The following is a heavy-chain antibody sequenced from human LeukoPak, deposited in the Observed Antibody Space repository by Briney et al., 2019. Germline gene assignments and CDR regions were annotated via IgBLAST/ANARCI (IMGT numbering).Heavy chain of an antibody. V-gene: IGHV1-69*04. Sequence: SVKVSCKASGGTFISYAISWVRQAPGQGLEWMGRIIPILGIANYAQKFQGRVTITADKSTSTAYMELSSLRSEDTAVYYCARFAGVSIVPAAFSSWFDPWGQGTLVTVSS. D-gene: IGHD2-2*01. CDR1: GGTFISYA. J-gene: IGHJ5*02. CDR3: ARFAGVSIVPAAFSSWFDP. CDR2: IIPILGIA.